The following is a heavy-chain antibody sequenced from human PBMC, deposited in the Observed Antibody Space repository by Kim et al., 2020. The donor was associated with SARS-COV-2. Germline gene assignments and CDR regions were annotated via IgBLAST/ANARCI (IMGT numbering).Heavy chain of an antibody. CDR3: ARDNFVVRLGIQSGAYFDY. D-gene: IGHD7-27*01. CDR1: GYTFTSYG. V-gene: IGHV1-18*04. J-gene: IGHJ4*02. CDR2: ISAYNGNT. Sequence: ASVKVSCKASGYTFTSYGISWVRQAPGQGLEWMGWISAYNGNTNYAQKLQGRVTMTTDTSTSTAYMELRSLRSDDTAVYYCARDNFVVRLGIQSGAYFDYWGQGTLVTVSS.